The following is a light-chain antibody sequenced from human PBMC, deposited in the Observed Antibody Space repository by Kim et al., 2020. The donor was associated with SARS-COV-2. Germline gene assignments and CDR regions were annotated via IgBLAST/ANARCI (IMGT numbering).Light chain of an antibody. V-gene: IGLV1-51*01. Sequence: QKVTIPCSGSGSNFGSNSVSWYQQLPGTVPKLLMHNDDRRPSGIRDRFSASKSGTSATLGISGLQTGDEADYFCGAWDSSLSPGFVFGTGTKVTVL. CDR1: GSNFGSNS. CDR2: NDD. CDR3: GAWDSSLSPGFV. J-gene: IGLJ1*01.